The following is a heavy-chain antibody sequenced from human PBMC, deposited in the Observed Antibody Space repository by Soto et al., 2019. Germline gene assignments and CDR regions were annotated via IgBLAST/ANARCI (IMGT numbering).Heavy chain of an antibody. D-gene: IGHD3-10*01. CDR2: IYYSGST. CDR3: AREGRQYGSGDDAFDI. Sequence: SETVSLTXTVSGGSISSGDYYWSWIRQPPGKGLEWIGYIYYSGSTYYNPSLKSRVTISVDTSKNQFSLKLSSVTAADTAVYYCAREGRQYGSGDDAFDIWGQGTMVTVSS. CDR1: GGSISSGDYY. J-gene: IGHJ3*02. V-gene: IGHV4-30-4*01.